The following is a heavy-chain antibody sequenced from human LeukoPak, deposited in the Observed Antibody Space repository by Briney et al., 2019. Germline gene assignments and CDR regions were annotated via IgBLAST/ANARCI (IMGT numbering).Heavy chain of an antibody. Sequence: SQTLSLTCAISGDSVSRTNIAWNWIRQSPSRGLEWLGRTYYRSKWVNDYAVSVQSRIIINPDTSENQFSLQLSSVTAADTAVYYCARDLGSYSSGWYVNYWGQGTLVTVSS. CDR3: ARDLGSYSSGWYVNY. D-gene: IGHD6-19*01. CDR1: GDSVSRTNIA. J-gene: IGHJ4*02. V-gene: IGHV6-1*01. CDR2: TYYRSKWVN.